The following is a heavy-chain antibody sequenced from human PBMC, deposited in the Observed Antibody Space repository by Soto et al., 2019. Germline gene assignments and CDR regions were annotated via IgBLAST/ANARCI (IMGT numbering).Heavy chain of an antibody. CDR3: ARAGDDCSTTTCYVIDY. J-gene: IGHJ4*02. Sequence: ASVKVSWKDSGYTFSSYAIHLVLQAPVQILEWMAWINAGKGNTKYSQNFQGRVTVTRDTSASTAYMELNSLRSEDTAVYYCARAGDDCSTTTCYVIDYWGQGSLVTVSS. CDR1: GYTFSSYA. D-gene: IGHD2-2*01. CDR2: INAGKGNT. V-gene: IGHV1-3*01.